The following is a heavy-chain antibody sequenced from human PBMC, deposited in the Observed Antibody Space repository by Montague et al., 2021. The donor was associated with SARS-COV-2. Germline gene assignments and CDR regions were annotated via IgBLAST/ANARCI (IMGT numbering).Heavy chain of an antibody. V-gene: IGHV4-34*01. Sequence: SETLFLTCAVHGGSFSTYSWNWIRQPPGKGLEWIGVIHHGGSTNYNPSLKSRGTISADTAKNHFPLKLTSVAAADTAVYYCARLGDGVVPSPILGVGPYYSYYYMDVWGKGTTVTDSS. D-gene: IGHD3-10*01. CDR2: IHHGGST. J-gene: IGHJ6*03. CDR3: ARLGDGVVPSPILGVGPYYSYYYMDV. CDR1: GGSFSTYS.